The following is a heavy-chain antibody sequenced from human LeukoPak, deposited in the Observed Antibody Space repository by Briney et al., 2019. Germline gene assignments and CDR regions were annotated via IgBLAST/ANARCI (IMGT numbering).Heavy chain of an antibody. CDR3: ARSITDYNWFDP. CDR2: IYHSGNT. Sequence: SETLSLTCAVSGGSISTSNWWTWVRQPPRKGLEWIGEIYHSGNTNYNPSLKSRVTISVDKSMNHFSLKLSSVTAADTAVYYCARSITDYNWFDPWGQGTLVTVSS. D-gene: IGHD1-14*01. CDR1: GGSISTSNW. V-gene: IGHV4-4*02. J-gene: IGHJ5*02.